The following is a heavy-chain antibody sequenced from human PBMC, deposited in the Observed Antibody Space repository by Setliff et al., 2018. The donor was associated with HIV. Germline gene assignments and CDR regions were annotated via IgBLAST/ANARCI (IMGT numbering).Heavy chain of an antibody. D-gene: IGHD3-10*01. J-gene: IGHJ5*02. CDR2: FDPEDGET. CDR1: GYTLTELS. CDR3: ATAYKNTYYYGSGSNKDNWFDP. Sequence: ASVKVSCKVSGYTLTELSMHWVRQAPGKGLEWMGGFDPEDGETIYAQKFQGRATMTEDTSTDTAYMELSSLRSEDTAVYYCATAYKNTYYYGSGSNKDNWFDPWGQRTLVTVSS. V-gene: IGHV1-24*01.